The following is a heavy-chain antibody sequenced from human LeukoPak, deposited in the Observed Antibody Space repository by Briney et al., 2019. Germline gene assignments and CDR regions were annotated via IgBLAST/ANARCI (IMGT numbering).Heavy chain of an antibody. CDR1: GFTISSHG. CDR2: ISYHGSAK. Sequence: PRGSLRLSCAASGFTISSHGMHWVRQAPGKGLEWVAMISYHGSAKYYGDSVQGRFTISRDISKNTLYLQMDSLRPEDTAVYYCAKDWGSSGWYNYFDPWGQGTLVTVSS. J-gene: IGHJ5*02. CDR3: AKDWGSSGWYNYFDP. V-gene: IGHV3-30*18. D-gene: IGHD6-19*01.